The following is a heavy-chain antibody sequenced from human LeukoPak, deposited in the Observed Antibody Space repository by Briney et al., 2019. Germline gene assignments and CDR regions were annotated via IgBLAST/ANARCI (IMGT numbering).Heavy chain of an antibody. CDR1: GFTFSRYR. J-gene: IGHJ4*02. Sequence: PGGPLRLLCAAWGFTFSRYRVHWPRDAPGKGLVCVSRINGDGSGTRYAGSVNGRFTIYRENAKNMLYLQMNSLRAEDAAVYYCARVAAWDSSGYLFDYWGQGTLVTVSS. V-gene: IGHV3-74*01. CDR3: ARVAAWDSSGYLFDY. CDR2: INGDGSGT. D-gene: IGHD3-22*01.